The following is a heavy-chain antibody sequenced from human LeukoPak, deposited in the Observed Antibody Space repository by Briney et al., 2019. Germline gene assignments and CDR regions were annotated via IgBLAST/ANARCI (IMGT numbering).Heavy chain of an antibody. CDR2: ISYDGSNK. Sequence: GGSLRLSCAASGFTFSSYAMHWVRQAPGKGLEWVAVISYDGSNKYYADSVKGRFTISRDNSKNTLYLQMNSLRAEDTAVYYCASQLFSGFDYWGRGTLVTVSS. J-gene: IGHJ4*02. CDR3: ASQLFSGFDY. V-gene: IGHV3-30-3*01. D-gene: IGHD1-26*01. CDR1: GFTFSSYA.